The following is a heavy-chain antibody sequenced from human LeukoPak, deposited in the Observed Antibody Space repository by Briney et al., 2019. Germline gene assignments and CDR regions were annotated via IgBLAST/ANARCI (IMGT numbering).Heavy chain of an antibody. D-gene: IGHD3-3*01. CDR2: IYYSGST. Sequence: SETLSLTCTVSGGSISSSSYYWGWIRQPPGKGLEWIGSIYYSGSTYYNPSLKSRVTISVDTSKNQFSLKLSSVTAADTAVYYCARPTVSDFWSGRQAWFDPWGQGTLVTVSS. CDR1: GGSISSSSYY. CDR3: ARPTVSDFWSGRQAWFDP. V-gene: IGHV4-39*01. J-gene: IGHJ5*02.